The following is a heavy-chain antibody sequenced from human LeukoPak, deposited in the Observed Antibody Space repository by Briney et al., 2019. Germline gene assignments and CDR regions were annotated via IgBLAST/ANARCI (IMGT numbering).Heavy chain of an antibody. Sequence: ASVKVSCKASGYTCTGYYMHWVRQAPGQGLEWMGWINPNSGGTNYAQKFQGRVTMTRDTSISTAYMELSRLRSDDTAVYYCARATRIAYCGGDCSRRDYWGQGTLVTVSS. D-gene: IGHD2-21*02. CDR2: INPNSGGT. V-gene: IGHV1-2*02. J-gene: IGHJ4*02. CDR3: ARATRIAYCGGDCSRRDY. CDR1: GYTCTGYY.